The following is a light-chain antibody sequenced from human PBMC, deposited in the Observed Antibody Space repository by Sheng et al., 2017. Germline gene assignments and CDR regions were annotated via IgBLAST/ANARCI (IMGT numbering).Light chain of an antibody. Sequence: ALTQSPALLSLSPGETATLSCRAAQTVGKFLAWYQHKAGQSPRILIYDTSNRATGVPARFSGSGSGTDFTLTITSLEHEDFAVYYCQQRGNWPYTFGRGTTLEIK. CDR1: QTVGKF. CDR3: QQRGNWPYT. J-gene: IGKJ2*01. CDR2: DTS. V-gene: IGKV3-11*01.